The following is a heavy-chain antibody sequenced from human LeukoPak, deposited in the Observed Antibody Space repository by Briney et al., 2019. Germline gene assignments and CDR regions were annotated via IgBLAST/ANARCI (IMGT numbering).Heavy chain of an antibody. CDR3: ARRRDWFDP. Sequence: SGPTLLKPTQTLTLTCTFSGFSLPTSGGGVGWIRQPPGKALEWLAIVYWNDGKYYSPSLRSRLTITKDTSKNQVVLTMTNMDHVDTATYYCARRRDWFDPWGQGTLVTVSS. V-gene: IGHV2-5*01. J-gene: IGHJ5*02. CDR2: VYWNDGK. CDR1: GFSLPTSGGG.